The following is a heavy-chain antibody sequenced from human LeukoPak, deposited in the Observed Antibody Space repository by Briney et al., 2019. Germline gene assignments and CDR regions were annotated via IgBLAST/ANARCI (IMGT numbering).Heavy chain of an antibody. CDR1: GTSINDYY. J-gene: IGHJ3*02. V-gene: IGHV4-59*13. CDR3: AKWEESENAFDI. CDR2: THYSGTS. Sequence: SETLSLTCTVSGTSINDYYWNWSRQPPGMALEWIGYTHYSGTSYYNPSLKSRVTMSVDTSKNQFSLKLNSVTAADTAVYFCAKWEESENAFDIWGQGTMVSVSS. D-gene: IGHD1-26*01.